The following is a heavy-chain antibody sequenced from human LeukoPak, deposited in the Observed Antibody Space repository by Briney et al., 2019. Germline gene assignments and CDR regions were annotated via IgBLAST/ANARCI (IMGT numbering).Heavy chain of an antibody. CDR3: AIGGTYGSGS. Sequence: GGSLRLSCAASGFPFANTWMHWVRQAPGKGLVWVSLINNDGSTTNYADSVKGRFTISRDSAKNTVYLQMNSLRAEDTAVYYCAIGGTYGSGSWGQGTLVTVSS. CDR1: GFPFANTW. V-gene: IGHV3-74*01. CDR2: INNDGSTT. J-gene: IGHJ4*02. D-gene: IGHD3-10*01.